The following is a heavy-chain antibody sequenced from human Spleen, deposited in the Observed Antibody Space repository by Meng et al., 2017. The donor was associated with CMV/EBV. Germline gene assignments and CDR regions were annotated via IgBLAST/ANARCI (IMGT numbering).Heavy chain of an antibody. J-gene: IGHJ3*02. CDR3: ARSYDLKFDSFDI. V-gene: IGHV1-2*02. Sequence: ASVKVSCKASGYTFTGYYIHWVRQASGQGLEWMGWINPHSGGTDYAQKFQGRVTVTRDTSISTAYMELSRLRSDDTAVFYCARSYDLKFDSFDIWGQGTMVTVSS. D-gene: IGHD3-16*01. CDR2: INPHSGGT. CDR1: GYTFTGYY.